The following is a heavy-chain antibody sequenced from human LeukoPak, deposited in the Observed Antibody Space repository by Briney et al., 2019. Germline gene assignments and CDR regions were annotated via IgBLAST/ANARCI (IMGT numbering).Heavy chain of an antibody. CDR1: GGSISSYY. Sequence: SETLSLTCTVSGGSISSYYWSWIRQPPGKGLEWIGYIYYSGSTNCNPSLKSRVTISVDTSKNQFSLKLSSVTAADTAVYYCARLVYSYGSTTFDYWGQGTLVTVSS. CDR3: ARLVYSYGSTTFDY. V-gene: IGHV4-59*08. CDR2: IYYSGST. D-gene: IGHD5-18*01. J-gene: IGHJ4*02.